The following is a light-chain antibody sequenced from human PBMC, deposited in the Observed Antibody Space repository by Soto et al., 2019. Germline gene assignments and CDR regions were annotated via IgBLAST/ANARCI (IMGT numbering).Light chain of an antibody. Sequence: DIQMTQSPSTLSASVGDRVTITCRASQTINGWLAWYQQRPGKGPNLLIHKASTLEVGVPSRFSASASGTEFTLTISSQQPDDFAVYFCLQYNVYPLSFGGGTKVEIK. CDR3: LQYNVYPLS. J-gene: IGKJ4*01. CDR1: QTINGW. V-gene: IGKV1-5*03. CDR2: KAS.